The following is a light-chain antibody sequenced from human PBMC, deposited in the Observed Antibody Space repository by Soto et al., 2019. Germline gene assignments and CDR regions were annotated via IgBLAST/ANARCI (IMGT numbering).Light chain of an antibody. CDR3: GTWDSSLSDVV. V-gene: IGLV1-51*01. J-gene: IGLJ2*01. CDR1: SSNIGNNY. CDR2: DNN. Sequence: QSVLTQPPSVSAAPGQKVTISCSGSSSNIGNNYVSWYQQLPGTAPKLLIYDNNKRPSGIPDRFSGSKSGTSATLGITGLQTGDEADYYCGTWDSSLSDVVFGIGTKLIVL.